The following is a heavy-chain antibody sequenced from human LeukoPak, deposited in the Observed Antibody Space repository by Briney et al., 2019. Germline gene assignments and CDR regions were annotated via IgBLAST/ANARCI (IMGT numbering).Heavy chain of an antibody. V-gene: IGHV3-74*01. D-gene: IGHD3-10*01. Sequence: GGSVRLSCAASGFTFSSYWMHWVRQAPGKGLVWVSHIKTDGSSTNYADSVKGRFTISRDNAKNTLYLQMNSLRAEDTAVYYCTSGSPYPKGNYWGQGILVTVSS. CDR1: GFTFSSYW. CDR2: IKTDGSST. CDR3: TSGSPYPKGNY. J-gene: IGHJ4*02.